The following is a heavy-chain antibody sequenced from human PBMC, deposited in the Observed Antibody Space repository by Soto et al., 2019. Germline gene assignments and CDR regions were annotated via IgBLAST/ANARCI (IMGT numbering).Heavy chain of an antibody. Sequence: SETLSLTCAVSGGAISSSKWWSWVRQPPGKGLEWIGEIYHSGSTNYNPSLKSRVTISVDKSKNQFSLKLSSVTAADTAVYYCARVKRSSWYYWFDPWGQGTLVTVSS. CDR2: IYHSGST. D-gene: IGHD6-13*01. CDR1: GGAISSSKW. V-gene: IGHV4-4*02. J-gene: IGHJ5*02. CDR3: ARVKRSSWYYWFDP.